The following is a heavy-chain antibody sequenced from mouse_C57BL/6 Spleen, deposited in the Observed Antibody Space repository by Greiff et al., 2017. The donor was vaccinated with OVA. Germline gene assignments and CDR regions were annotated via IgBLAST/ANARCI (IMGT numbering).Heavy chain of an antibody. J-gene: IGHJ2*01. CDR3: ARGAQATPDY. D-gene: IGHD3-2*02. CDR2: ISYDGSN. CDR1: GYSITSGYY. Sequence: EVKLQESGPGLVKPSPSLSLTCSVTGYSITSGYYWNWIRQFPGNKLEWMGYISYDGSNNYNPSLKNRISITRDTSKNPLFLKLNSVTTEDTATYYCARGAQATPDYWGQGTTLTVSS. V-gene: IGHV3-6*01.